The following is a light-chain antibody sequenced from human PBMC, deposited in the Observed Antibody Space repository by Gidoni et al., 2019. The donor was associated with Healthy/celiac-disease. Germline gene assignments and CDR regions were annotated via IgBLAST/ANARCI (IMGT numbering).Light chain of an antibody. J-gene: IGKJ4*01. V-gene: IGKV3-11*01. CDR3: QQSSNWLT. Sequence: EIVLTQSPATLSLSPGERATLSCRASQSVSSYLAWYQQKPGQAPRLLIYDASNRATGIPARFGGSGSGTDFTLTISSLEPEDFAVYYCQQSSNWLTFGGGTKVEIK. CDR2: DAS. CDR1: QSVSSY.